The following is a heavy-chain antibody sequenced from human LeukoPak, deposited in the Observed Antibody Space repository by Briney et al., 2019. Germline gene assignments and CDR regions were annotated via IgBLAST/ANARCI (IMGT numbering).Heavy chain of an antibody. J-gene: IGHJ5*02. CDR3: AKDSTSTYSSSWYIPWFDP. CDR2: ISGSGGST. V-gene: IGHV3-23*01. CDR1: GFTFSSYA. D-gene: IGHD6-13*01. Sequence: GGSLRLSCAASGFTFSSYAMSWVRQAPGKGLEWVSAISGSGGSTYCADSVKGRFTISRDNSKNTLYLQMNSLRAEDTAVYYCAKDSTSTYSSSWYIPWFDPWGQGTLVTVSS.